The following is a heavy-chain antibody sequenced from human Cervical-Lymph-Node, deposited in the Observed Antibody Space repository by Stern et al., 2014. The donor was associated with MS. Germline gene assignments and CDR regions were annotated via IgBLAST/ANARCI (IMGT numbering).Heavy chain of an antibody. CDR3: ARDQGFQLMNS. V-gene: IGHV4-4*02. D-gene: IGHD2-2*01. CDR2: VYHTGSP. J-gene: IGHJ4*02. CDR1: GDSISNDNW. Sequence: QLQLQESGPGLVRPSGTLSLTCAVSGDSISNDNWWSWVRQPPGKGLEWIWEVYHTGSPNYDPPLKSRVTISVDKSKNHFSLRRPTMTAADTAVYYCARDQGFQLMNSWGQGTLVIVPS.